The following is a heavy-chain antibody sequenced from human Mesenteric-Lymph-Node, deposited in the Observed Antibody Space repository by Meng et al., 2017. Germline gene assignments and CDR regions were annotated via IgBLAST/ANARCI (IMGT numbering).Heavy chain of an antibody. CDR1: GFTFSSYA. D-gene: IGHD3-3*01. CDR2: ISSNGGST. V-gene: IGHV3-64*01. CDR3: ARTYDLDGWYFDL. Sequence: GESLKISCAASGFTFSSYAMHWVRQAPGKGLEYVSAISSNGGSTYYANSVKGRFTISRDNSKNTLYLQMGSLRAEDTAVYYCARTYDLDGWYFDLWGRGTLVTVSS. J-gene: IGHJ2*01.